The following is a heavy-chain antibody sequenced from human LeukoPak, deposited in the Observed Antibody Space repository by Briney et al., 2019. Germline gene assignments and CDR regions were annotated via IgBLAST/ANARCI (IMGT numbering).Heavy chain of an antibody. D-gene: IGHD1-1*01. V-gene: IGHV1-69*04. CDR1: GCTFSSYA. J-gene: IGHJ4*02. Sequence: ASVKVSCKASGCTFSSYAISWVRQAPGQGLEWMGRIIPILGIANYAQKFQGRVTITADKSTSTAYMELRSLRSEDTAVYSCARGLGYNSKNWGQGTLATVSS. CDR3: ARGLGYNSKN. CDR2: IIPILGIA.